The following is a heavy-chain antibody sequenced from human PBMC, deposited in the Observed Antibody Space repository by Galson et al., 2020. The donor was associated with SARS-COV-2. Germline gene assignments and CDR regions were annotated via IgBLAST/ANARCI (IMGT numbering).Heavy chain of an antibody. CDR1: GFTFSSYA. CDR3: AKEVVLMVYAPNYYGMDV. CDR2: ISGSGGST. Sequence: GGSLRLSCAASGFTFSSYAMSWVRQAPGKGLEWVSAISGSGGSTYYADSVKGRFTISRDNSKNTLYLQMNSLRAEYTAVYYCAKEVVLMVYAPNYYGMDVWGQGTTVTVSS. J-gene: IGHJ6*02. V-gene: IGHV3-23*01. D-gene: IGHD2-8*01.